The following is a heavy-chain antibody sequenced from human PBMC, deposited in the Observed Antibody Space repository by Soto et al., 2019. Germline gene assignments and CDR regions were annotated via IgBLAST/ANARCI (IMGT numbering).Heavy chain of an antibody. V-gene: IGHV2-5*02. Sequence: GPTLVNRTQTRTLTCTFSWFSLSTGGVGVGWIRQPPGKALDWLALIYWDDDKRYSPSLKSRLTITKDTSKNQVVLTMTNMDPVDTATYYCAHRLAFYYDSSEFDYWGQGTLVTVSS. CDR2: IYWDDDK. CDR3: AHRLAFYYDSSEFDY. J-gene: IGHJ4*02. CDR1: WFSLSTGGVG. D-gene: IGHD3-22*01.